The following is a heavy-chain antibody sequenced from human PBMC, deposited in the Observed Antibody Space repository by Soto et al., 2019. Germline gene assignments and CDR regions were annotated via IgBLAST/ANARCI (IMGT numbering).Heavy chain of an antibody. D-gene: IGHD6-13*01. CDR2: ISGSGGTT. J-gene: IGHJ6*02. CDR3: AKDREQQLASYYYYYAMDV. Sequence: VQLLESVGGLVQPGGSLRLSCAASGFTFSSYAMSWVRQAPGKGLEWVSAISGSGGTTYYADSVKGRFTISRDNSKNTLYLQMNSLRAEDTAVYYCAKDREQQLASYYYYYAMDVWGQGTTVTVSS. V-gene: IGHV3-23*01. CDR1: GFTFSSYA.